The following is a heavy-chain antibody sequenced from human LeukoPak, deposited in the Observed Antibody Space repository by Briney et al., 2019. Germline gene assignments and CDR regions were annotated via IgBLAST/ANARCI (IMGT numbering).Heavy chain of an antibody. Sequence: ASVKVSCKASGYTFTSYAMHWVRQAPGQRLEWMGWINAGNGNTKYSQEFQGRVTITRDTSASTAYMELSSLRAEDTAVYYCAKGYCSSTSCLKTDWGQGALVTVSS. D-gene: IGHD2-2*01. CDR2: INAGNGNT. V-gene: IGHV1-3*03. CDR1: GYTFTSYA. J-gene: IGHJ4*02. CDR3: AKGYCSSTSCLKTD.